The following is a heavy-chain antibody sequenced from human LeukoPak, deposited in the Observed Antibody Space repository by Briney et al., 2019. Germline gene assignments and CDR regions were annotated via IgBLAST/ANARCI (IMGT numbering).Heavy chain of an antibody. CDR3: ARTDYGDYEYYFDY. V-gene: IGHV4-38-2*02. CDR2: IHTSGST. J-gene: IGHJ4*02. D-gene: IGHD4-17*01. Sequence: PSETLSLTCTVSGYSISSGYYWGWIRQPPGKGLEWIGRIHTSGSTNYNPSLKSRVTMSVDTSKNQFSLKLSPVTAADTAVYYCARTDYGDYEYYFDYWGQGTLVTVSS. CDR1: GYSISSGYY.